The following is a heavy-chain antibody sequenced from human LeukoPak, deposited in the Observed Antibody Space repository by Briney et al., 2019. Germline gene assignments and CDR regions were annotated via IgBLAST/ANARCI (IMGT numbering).Heavy chain of an antibody. CDR3: ARDPYASGSWPSMDV. CDR1: GYTFTSYG. J-gene: IGHJ6*03. CDR2: ISAYNGNT. V-gene: IGHV1-18*01. D-gene: IGHD3-10*01. Sequence: GASVKVSCKASGYTFTSYGISWVRQAPGQGLEWMGWISAYNGNTNYAQKLQGRVTMTTDTSTSTAYMELRSLRSDDTAVYYCARDPYASGSWPSMDVWGKGTTVTVSS.